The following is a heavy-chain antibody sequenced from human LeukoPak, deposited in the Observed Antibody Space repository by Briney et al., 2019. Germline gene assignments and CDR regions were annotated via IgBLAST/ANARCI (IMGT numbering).Heavy chain of an antibody. D-gene: IGHD6-6*01. CDR1: GYTFTSYA. J-gene: IGHJ6*02. CDR3: ARGGTYSSSSSGEIHYYYYGMDV. V-gene: IGHV1-3*01. CDR2: INAGNGNT. Sequence: ASVKVSCKASGYTFTSYAMHWVRQAPGQRLEWMGWINAGNGNTKYSQKFQGRVTITRDTSASTAYMELSSLRSEDTAVYYCARGGTYSSSSSGEIHYYYYGMDVWGQGTTVTVSS.